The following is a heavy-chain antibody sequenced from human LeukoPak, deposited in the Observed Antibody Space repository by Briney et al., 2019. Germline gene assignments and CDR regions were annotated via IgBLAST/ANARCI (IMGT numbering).Heavy chain of an antibody. D-gene: IGHD6-19*01. CDR3: ARGLSSGWYPSFDY. CDR2: ISYDGSNK. Sequence: GGSLRLSCAAFGFTFSSYAMHWVRQAPGKGLEWVAVISYDGSNKYYADSVKGRFTISRDNSKNTLYLQMNSLRAEDTAVYYCARGLSSGWYPSFDYWGQGTLVTVSS. J-gene: IGHJ4*02. V-gene: IGHV3-30-3*01. CDR1: GFTFSSYA.